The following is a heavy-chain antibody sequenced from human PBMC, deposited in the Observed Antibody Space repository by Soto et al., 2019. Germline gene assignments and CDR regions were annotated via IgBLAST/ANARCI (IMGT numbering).Heavy chain of an antibody. CDR1: GYTFTNYY. Sequence: ASVKVSCKASGYTFTNYYMHWVRQAPGQGLDWLGVINPSGGSTTYAQNFQGRVTMTRDTSTSTVYMELSSMRSEDTAVYSCAREGLVSAGFYYGMDVWG. J-gene: IGHJ6*02. CDR3: AREGLVSAGFYYGMDV. D-gene: IGHD3-3*01. CDR2: INPSGGST. V-gene: IGHV1-46*01.